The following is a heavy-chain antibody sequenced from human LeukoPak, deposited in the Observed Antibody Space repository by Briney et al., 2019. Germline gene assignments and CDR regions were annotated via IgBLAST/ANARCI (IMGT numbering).Heavy chain of an antibody. V-gene: IGHV1-69*05. CDR3: ARDPMSVVPAAPVPPWGWFDP. CDR2: IIPIFGTA. Sequence: ASVKVSCTASGGTFSSYAISWARQAPGQGLEWMGGIIPIFGTANYAQKFQGRVTITTGESTSTAYMELSSLRSEDTAVYYCARDPMSVVPAAPVPPWGWFDPWGQGTLVTVSS. CDR1: GGTFSSYA. D-gene: IGHD2-2*01. J-gene: IGHJ5*02.